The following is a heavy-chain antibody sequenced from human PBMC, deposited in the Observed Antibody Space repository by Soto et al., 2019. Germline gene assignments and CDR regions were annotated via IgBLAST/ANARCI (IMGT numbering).Heavy chain of an antibody. J-gene: IGHJ4*02. CDR3: AKGLWELITFDY. Sequence: EVQLLESGGGLVQPGGSLRLSCAASGFTFSSYAMSWVRQAPGKGLEWVSAISGSGGSTYYADSVKGRFTISRDNSKNTLHLQMNSLRAEDTAVYYCAKGLWELITFDYWGQGTLVTVSS. CDR1: GFTFSSYA. D-gene: IGHD1-26*01. V-gene: IGHV3-23*01. CDR2: ISGSGGST.